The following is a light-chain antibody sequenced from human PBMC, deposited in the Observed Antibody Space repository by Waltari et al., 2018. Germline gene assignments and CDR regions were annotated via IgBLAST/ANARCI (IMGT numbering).Light chain of an antibody. CDR2: EVT. CDR1: SCDIGVFDF. V-gene: IGLV2-23*02. CDR3: CSYAGDSTWV. Sequence: QSALTQPASVSGSPGQSITISCTGTSCDIGVFDFVSWYQQYPGKAPQSIIYEVTKRPSGVSNRFSGSKSGNTASLTISGLQAEDEAHYYCCSYAGDSTWVFGGGTKLTVL. J-gene: IGLJ3*02.